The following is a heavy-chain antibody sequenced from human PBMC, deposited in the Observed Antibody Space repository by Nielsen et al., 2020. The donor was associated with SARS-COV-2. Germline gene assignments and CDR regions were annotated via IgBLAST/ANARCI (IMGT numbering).Heavy chain of an antibody. D-gene: IGHD2-2*01. CDR3: AKAKGPKYQLRNSSPFDY. Sequence: GESLKISCAASGFTLDDYAMHWVRHAPGKGLEWVSAISGSGGSTYYADSVKGRFTLSRDNSKNTLYLQMNSLRAEDTAVYYCAKAKGPKYQLRNSSPFDYWGQGTLVTVSS. J-gene: IGHJ4*02. V-gene: IGHV3-23*01. CDR1: GFTLDDYA. CDR2: ISGSGGST.